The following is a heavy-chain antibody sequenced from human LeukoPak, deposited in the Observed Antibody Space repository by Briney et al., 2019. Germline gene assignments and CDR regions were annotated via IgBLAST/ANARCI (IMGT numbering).Heavy chain of an antibody. CDR3: TRLRGEKASGDY. V-gene: IGHV3-73*01. CDR2: IRSKTNNYAT. D-gene: IGHD3-10*01. J-gene: IGHJ4*02. Sequence: HPGGSLRLSCAASGFTFSGSAMHWVRQASGKGREWVGRIRSKTNNYATEFAVSVGGRFTISRDDSKNMVYLQMNNLKTEDTAVYYCTRLRGEKASGDYWGQGTLVTVSS. CDR1: GFTFSGSA.